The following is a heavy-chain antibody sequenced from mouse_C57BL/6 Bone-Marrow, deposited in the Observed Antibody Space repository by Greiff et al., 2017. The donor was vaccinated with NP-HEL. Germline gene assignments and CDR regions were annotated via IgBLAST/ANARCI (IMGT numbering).Heavy chain of an antibody. D-gene: IGHD2-1*01. J-gene: IGHJ4*01. CDR3: ARVYYGNFAMDY. CDR1: GYTFTSYW. V-gene: IGHV1-55*01. CDR2: IYPGSGST. Sequence: QVQLQQPGAELVEPGASVKMSCKASGYTFTSYWITWVKQRPGQGLEWIGDIYPGSGSTNYNEKFKSKATLTVDTSSSTAYMQLSSLTSEDSAVYYCARVYYGNFAMDYWGQGTSVTVSS.